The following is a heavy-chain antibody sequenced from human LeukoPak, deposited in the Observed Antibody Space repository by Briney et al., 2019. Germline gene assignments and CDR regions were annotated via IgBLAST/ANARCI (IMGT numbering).Heavy chain of an antibody. CDR1: GFTFSSYG. CDR2: IRYDGSNK. CDR3: AKERDTAMVTIDY. Sequence: GGSLRLSGAASGFTFSSYGMHGVRQAPGKGLEWVAFIRYDGSNKYYADSVKGRFTISRDNSKNTLYLQMNSLRAEDTAVYYCAKERDTAMVTIDYWGQGTLVTVSS. D-gene: IGHD5-18*01. J-gene: IGHJ4*02. V-gene: IGHV3-30*02.